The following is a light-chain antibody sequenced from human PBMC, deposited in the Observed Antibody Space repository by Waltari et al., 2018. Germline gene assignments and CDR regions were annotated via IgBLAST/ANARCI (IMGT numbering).Light chain of an antibody. CDR2: RNN. CDR3: SAWDSSLSAWV. V-gene: IGLV10-54*04. CDR1: SNNVGNQG. J-gene: IGLJ3*02. Sequence: QAGLTQPPSVSKDLRQTVTLTCTGNSNNVGNQGAAWLQQHQGRPPKLLSYRNNNRPSGISERFSASTSGNTASLTITGLQSEDEADYCCSAWDSSLSAWVFGGGTKLTVL.